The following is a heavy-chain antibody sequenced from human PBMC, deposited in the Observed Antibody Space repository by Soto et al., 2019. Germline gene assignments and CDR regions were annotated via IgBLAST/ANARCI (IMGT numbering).Heavy chain of an antibody. J-gene: IGHJ3*02. CDR1: GFTFSSNA. CDR3: AKATATGGGAFDI. V-gene: IGHV3-23*01. D-gene: IGHD2-8*02. CDR2: ISSSGGST. Sequence: PGGSLRLSCAASGFTFSSNAMSWVRQAPGKGLEWVSGISSSGGSTYYADSVKGRFTISRDNSKNTVFLQMNSLTAGDTAVYYCAKATATGGGAFDIRGQGTMVTVSS.